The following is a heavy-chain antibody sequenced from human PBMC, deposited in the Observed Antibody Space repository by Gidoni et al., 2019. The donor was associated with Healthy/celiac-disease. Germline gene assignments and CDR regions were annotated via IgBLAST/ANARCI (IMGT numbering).Heavy chain of an antibody. CDR2: ISSSSSYI. Sequence: EVQLVESGGGLVKPGGSLRLSCAASGFTFSTYTMNWVRQAPGKGLEWVSAISSSSSYIYYADSVKGRFTISRDNAKNSLYLQMNSLRAEDTAVYYCARDPETYYDILTGYYPSYFDYWGQGTLVTVSS. CDR1: GFTFSTYT. CDR3: ARDPETYYDILTGYYPSYFDY. V-gene: IGHV3-21*01. J-gene: IGHJ4*02. D-gene: IGHD3-9*01.